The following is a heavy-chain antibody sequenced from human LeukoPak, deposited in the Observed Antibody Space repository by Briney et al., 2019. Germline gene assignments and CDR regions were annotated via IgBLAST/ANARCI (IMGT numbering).Heavy chain of an antibody. J-gene: IGHJ5*02. Sequence: ASVKVSCKASGYIFTSYGISWVRQAPGQGLEWMGWISVYNGNTNYPQRLQGRVTMTTDTSTTTAYMELRSLRSDDTAVYYCXXXXXXXXXDXHGYYPTDLWGQGTLVTVSS. CDR3: XXXXXXXXXDXHGYYPTDL. V-gene: IGHV1-18*01. D-gene: IGHD3-22*01. CDR2: ISVYNGNT. CDR1: GYIFTSYG.